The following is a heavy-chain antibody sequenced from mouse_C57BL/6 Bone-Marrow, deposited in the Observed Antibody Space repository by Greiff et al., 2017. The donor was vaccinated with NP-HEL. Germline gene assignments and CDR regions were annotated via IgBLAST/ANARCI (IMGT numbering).Heavy chain of an antibody. CDR3: ARDDYGG. CDR1: GFTFSSYA. Sequence: EVKLMESGGGLVKPGGSLKLSCAASGFTFSSYAMSWVRQTPEKRLEWVATISDGGSYTYYPDNVKGRFTISRDNAKNNLYLQMSHLKSEDTAMYYCARDDYGGWGTGTTVTVSS. J-gene: IGHJ1*03. CDR2: ISDGGSYT. V-gene: IGHV5-4*01.